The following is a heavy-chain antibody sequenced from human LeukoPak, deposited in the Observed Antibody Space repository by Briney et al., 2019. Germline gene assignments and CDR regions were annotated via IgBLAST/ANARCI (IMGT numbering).Heavy chain of an antibody. Sequence: SETLSLTCTVSGGSISSDEYYWSWIRQHPGKGLEWIGYIHYSGSTYYNPSLKSRLTRSVDTSKNQFSLKLSSVTAADTAVYYCARLTLYDSSGYYSSHFNYWGQGTLVTVSS. CDR2: IHYSGST. D-gene: IGHD3-22*01. CDR3: ARLTLYDSSGYYSSHFNY. J-gene: IGHJ4*02. V-gene: IGHV4-31*03. CDR1: GGSISSDEYY.